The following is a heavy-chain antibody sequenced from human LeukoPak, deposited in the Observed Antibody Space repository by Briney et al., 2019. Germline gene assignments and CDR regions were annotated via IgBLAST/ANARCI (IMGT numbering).Heavy chain of an antibody. CDR3: ASRYGSGSYGFDF. Sequence: SETLSLTCTVSGGSISSNYWSWIRQPPGKGLEYIGYIYYTGSTNYNPSLKSRVTISVDTFKNQFSLKLSSVTAADTAVYYCASRYGSGSYGFDFWGQGTLVTVSS. J-gene: IGHJ4*02. D-gene: IGHD3-10*01. CDR1: GGSISSNY. V-gene: IGHV4-59*01. CDR2: IYYTGST.